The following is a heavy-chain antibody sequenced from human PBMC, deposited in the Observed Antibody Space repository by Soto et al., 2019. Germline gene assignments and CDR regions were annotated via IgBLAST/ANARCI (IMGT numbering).Heavy chain of an antibody. CDR3: ARSLPWFDP. Sequence: QVRLVHSETEVKKPGASVNVSCKASGYTFTSYTIRWVRQAPGQGLEWMGWISANNGNTEFAQKFQDRLTMIADTTTSTAYLELRNLRHDDTAVYYCARSLPWFDPWGQGTLVAVSS. CDR1: GYTFTSYT. J-gene: IGHJ5*02. V-gene: IGHV1-18*01. CDR2: ISANNGNT.